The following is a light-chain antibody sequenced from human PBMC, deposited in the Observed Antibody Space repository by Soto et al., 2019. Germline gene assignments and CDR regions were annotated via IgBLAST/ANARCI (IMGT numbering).Light chain of an antibody. J-gene: IGKJ1*01. V-gene: IGKV3D-15*01. CDR1: QTVTTN. CDR2: GVS. Sequence: EIVMTQSPATLSVSPGERATLSCRASQTVTTNLAWYQQKPGQAPRLLIYGVSTRATGIPTRFSGSGSGTEYTLTISSLQSEDFAVYYCQQYIDWPRTFGQGTKV. CDR3: QQYIDWPRT.